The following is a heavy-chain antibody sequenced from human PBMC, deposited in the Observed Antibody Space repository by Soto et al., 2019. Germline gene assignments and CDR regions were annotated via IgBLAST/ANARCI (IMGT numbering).Heavy chain of an antibody. Sequence: QVQLQESGPGLVKPSQTLSLTCTVSGGSVSSVNYYWSWIRQPPGKGLEWIGYIYYSGSTYYNPSLKSPLTISIDTSKNQFSLKLSSVTTADTAVYYCARETFYYDSRGPRPIDYWGQGTLVTVSS. CDR1: GGSVSSVNYY. CDR2: IYYSGST. J-gene: IGHJ4*02. CDR3: ARETFYYDSRGPRPIDY. D-gene: IGHD3-22*01. V-gene: IGHV4-30-4*01.